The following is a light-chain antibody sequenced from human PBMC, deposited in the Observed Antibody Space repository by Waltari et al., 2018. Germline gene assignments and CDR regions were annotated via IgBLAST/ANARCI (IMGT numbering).Light chain of an antibody. V-gene: IGKV1-5*03. CDR3: QQYNSYSLLT. CDR1: QSISNW. Sequence: DIQLIQSPSTLSASVGDRFTITWRASQSISNWLAWYQQKPGKAPKLLIYKASTLESGVPSRFSGSGSGTEFTLTISSLQPDDFATYYCQQYNSYSLLTFGGGTKVEIK. J-gene: IGKJ4*01. CDR2: KAS.